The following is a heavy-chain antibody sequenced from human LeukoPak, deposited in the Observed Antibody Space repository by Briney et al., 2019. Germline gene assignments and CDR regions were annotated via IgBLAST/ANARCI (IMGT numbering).Heavy chain of an antibody. Sequence: GASVKVSCKASGYTFTSYYMHWVRQAPGQGLEWMGIINPSGGSTSYAQKFQGRVTITADESTSTAYMELSSLRSEDTAVYYCARGAYYYGSGSYYYYYGMDVWGQGTTVTVSS. CDR1: GYTFTSYY. J-gene: IGHJ6*02. V-gene: IGHV1-46*01. CDR3: ARGAYYYGSGSYYYYYGMDV. CDR2: INPSGGST. D-gene: IGHD3-10*01.